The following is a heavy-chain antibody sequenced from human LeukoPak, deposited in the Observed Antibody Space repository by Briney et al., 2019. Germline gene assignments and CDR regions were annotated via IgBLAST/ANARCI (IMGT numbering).Heavy chain of an antibody. CDR2: IKQDGSEE. V-gene: IGHV3-7*01. J-gene: IGHJ4*02. CDR3: AKAYYDSSGFY. D-gene: IGHD3-22*01. Sequence: GGSLRLSCTASGFTFSSHWMSWVRQAPGKGLEWVANIKQDGSEEYYVDSVKGRFSISRDNAKNSLYLQMNSLRAEDTAVYYCAKAYYDSSGFYWGQGTLVTVSS. CDR1: GFTFSSHW.